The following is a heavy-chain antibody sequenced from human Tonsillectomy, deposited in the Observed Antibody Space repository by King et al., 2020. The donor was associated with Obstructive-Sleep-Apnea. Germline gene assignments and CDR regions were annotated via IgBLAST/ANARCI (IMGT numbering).Heavy chain of an antibody. Sequence: VQLVESGGGVVRPGRSLRLSCAVSGFTFSSYAIHWVRQAPGKGLEWVAVISYDGSKKYYADSVKGRFTISRDNSKNTLYLQMNSLRAEDTAVYYCVKDPGGITIFGPLDCWGQGTLVTVSS. CDR2: ISYDGSKK. CDR1: GFTFSSYA. CDR3: VKDPGGITIFGPLDC. D-gene: IGHD3-3*01. V-gene: IGHV3-30*18. J-gene: IGHJ4*02.